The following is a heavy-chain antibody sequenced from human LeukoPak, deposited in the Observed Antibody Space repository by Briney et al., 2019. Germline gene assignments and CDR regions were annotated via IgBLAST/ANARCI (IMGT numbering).Heavy chain of an antibody. V-gene: IGHV4-59*01. CDR3: ARVGSRYDFWSGYYSGFDY. J-gene: IGHJ4*02. CDR2: IYYSGST. CDR1: GGSISSYC. D-gene: IGHD3-3*01. Sequence: PSETLSLTCTASGGSISSYCWSWIRQPPGKGLEWIGYIYYSGSTNYNPSLKSRVTISVDTSKNQFSLKLSSVTAADTAVYYCARVGSRYDFWSGYYSGFDYWGQGTLVTVSS.